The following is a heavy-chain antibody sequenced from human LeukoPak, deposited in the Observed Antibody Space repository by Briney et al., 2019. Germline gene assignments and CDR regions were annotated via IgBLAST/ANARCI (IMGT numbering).Heavy chain of an antibody. V-gene: IGHV3-20*04. CDR2: INWNGGTT. Sequence: GSLRLSCVASGFTFVDYGMNWVRRAPGKGLEWVSGINWNGGTTGYADSVKGRFTISRDSAKNSLYLQMDSLRAEDTALYYCAREGYGDRCVDVWGKGTTVIVSS. CDR1: GFTFVDYG. D-gene: IGHD4-17*01. CDR3: AREGYGDRCVDV. J-gene: IGHJ6*04.